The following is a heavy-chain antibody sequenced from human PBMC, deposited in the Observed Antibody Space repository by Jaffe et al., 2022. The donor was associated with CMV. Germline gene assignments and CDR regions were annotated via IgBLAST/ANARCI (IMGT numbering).Heavy chain of an antibody. V-gene: IGHV5-51*01. CDR1: GNNFNNYW. D-gene: IGHD3-10*01. CDR2: IYPRDSDT. CDR3: ARLTRGGHHYGYFDL. J-gene: IGHJ4*02. Sequence: EVQLVQSGAEVRKPGESLKISCKDSGNNFNNYWIGWVRQMPGKGLEWMAIIYPRDSDTRYSPSFQGQVTISVDKSMPNVYLQWNSLQASDTAMYYCARLTRGGHHYGYFDLWGQGTLVTVSS.